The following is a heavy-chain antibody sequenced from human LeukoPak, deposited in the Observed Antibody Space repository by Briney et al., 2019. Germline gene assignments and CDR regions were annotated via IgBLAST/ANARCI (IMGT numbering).Heavy chain of an antibody. CDR2: IYHSGST. V-gene: IGHV4-30-2*01. Sequence: SETLSLTCTVSGGSISSGGYYWRWIRQPPGRGLEWIGYIYHSGSTYYNPSLKSRVTISVDRSKNQFSLKLSSVTAADTAVYYCARASPDDYGDYESCWGQGTLVTVSS. CDR3: ARASPDDYGDYESC. J-gene: IGHJ4*02. CDR1: GGSISSGGYY. D-gene: IGHD4-17*01.